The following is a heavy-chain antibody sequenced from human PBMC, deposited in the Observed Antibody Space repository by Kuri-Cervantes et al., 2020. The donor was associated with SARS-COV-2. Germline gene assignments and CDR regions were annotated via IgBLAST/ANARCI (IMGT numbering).Heavy chain of an antibody. CDR2: ISSSSSYI. D-gene: IGHD2-15*01. J-gene: IGHJ6*03. CDR3: ARNIGSGKDIYYYYMDV. CDR1: GFTFSRYS. Sequence: GESLKISCAASGFTFSRYSMNWVRQAPGEGLEWVSSISSSSSYIYYADSVKGRFTISRDNAKNSLYLQMNSLRAEDTAVYYCARNIGSGKDIYYYYMDVWGKGTTVTVSS. V-gene: IGHV3-21*01.